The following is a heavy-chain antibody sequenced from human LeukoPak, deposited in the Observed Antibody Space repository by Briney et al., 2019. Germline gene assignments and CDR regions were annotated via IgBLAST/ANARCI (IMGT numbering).Heavy chain of an antibody. D-gene: IGHD3-22*01. J-gene: IGHJ4*02. CDR1: GYSFTSYW. CDR3: ARLGALYYNDSSGYYSGDY. Sequence: GESLKISCKGSGYSFTSYWIGWVRQMPGKGLEWMGIIYPGDSDTRYSPSFQGQVTISADKSISTAYLQWSSLKASDTAMYYCARLGALYYNDSSGYYSGDYWGQGTLVTVSS. CDR2: IYPGDSDT. V-gene: IGHV5-51*01.